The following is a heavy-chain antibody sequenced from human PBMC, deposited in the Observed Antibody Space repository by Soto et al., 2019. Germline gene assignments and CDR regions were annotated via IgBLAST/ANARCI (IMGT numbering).Heavy chain of an antibody. V-gene: IGHV6-1*01. CDR1: GDSVSSTSAT. J-gene: IGHJ4*02. Sequence: NPSETLSLTCAISGDSVSSTSATWNWIRQSPSRGLEWLGRTYYRSKWYNDYAVFVKSRITINPDTSENQFSLQLNSVTPEDTAVYYCSRQYGSSSGPFDSWGQGTLVTVSS. CDR3: SRQYGSSSGPFDS. D-gene: IGHD6-6*01. CDR2: TYYRSKWYN.